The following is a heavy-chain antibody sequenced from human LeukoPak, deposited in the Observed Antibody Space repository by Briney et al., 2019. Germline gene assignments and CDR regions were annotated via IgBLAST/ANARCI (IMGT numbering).Heavy chain of an antibody. D-gene: IGHD3-9*01. J-gene: IGHJ4*02. CDR1: GFTFDDYA. Sequence: PGGSLRLSCAASGFTFDDYAMHWVRQAPGKGLEWVSAISGSGGSTYYADSVKGRFTISRDNSKNTLYLQMNSLRAEDTAVYYCATKRDILTGYLPFDYWGQGTLVTVSS. V-gene: IGHV3-23*01. CDR3: ATKRDILTGYLPFDY. CDR2: ISGSGGST.